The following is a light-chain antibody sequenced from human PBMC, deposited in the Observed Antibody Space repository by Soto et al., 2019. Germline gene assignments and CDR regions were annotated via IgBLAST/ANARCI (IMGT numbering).Light chain of an antibody. V-gene: IGKV3D-7*01. J-gene: IGKJ5*01. Sequence: EVVLTQSPATLSLSPGEGATLSCRVSQSISSSYLSWYQQRPGQAPRLLIYGASTRATGIPARFSGSGRGSGTDFTLTISSLQPEDFAVYYCQQDYNLPITFGQGTRLEI. CDR3: QQDYNLPIT. CDR1: QSISSSY. CDR2: GAS.